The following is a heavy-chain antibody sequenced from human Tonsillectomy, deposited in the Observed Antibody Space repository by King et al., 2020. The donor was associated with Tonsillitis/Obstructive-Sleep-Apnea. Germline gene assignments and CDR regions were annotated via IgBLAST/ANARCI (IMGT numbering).Heavy chain of an antibody. CDR2: ISSSSSYT. CDR1: GFTFSDYY. CDR3: ARDSIAHYYFDY. J-gene: IGHJ4*02. Sequence: VQLVESGGGLVKPGGSLRLSCAASGFTFSDYYMSWIRQAPGKGLEWVSYISSSSSYTNYADSVKGRFTISRDNAKNSLYLQMNSLRAEDTAVYYCARDSIAHYYFDYWGQGTLVTVSS. V-gene: IGHV3-11*06. D-gene: IGHD2-15*01.